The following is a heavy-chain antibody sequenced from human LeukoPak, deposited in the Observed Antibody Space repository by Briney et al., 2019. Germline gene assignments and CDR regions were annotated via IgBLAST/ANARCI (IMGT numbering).Heavy chain of an antibody. J-gene: IGHJ6*03. D-gene: IGHD1-26*01. Sequence: ASVKVSCKASGYTFTSYDINWVRQATGQGLEWMGWTNPNSGNTGYAQKFQGRVTITRNTSISTAYMELSSLRSEDTAVYYCARVHVGAPDYYMDVWGKGTTDTVSS. V-gene: IGHV1-8*03. CDR3: ARVHVGAPDYYMDV. CDR1: GYTFTSYD. CDR2: TNPNSGNT.